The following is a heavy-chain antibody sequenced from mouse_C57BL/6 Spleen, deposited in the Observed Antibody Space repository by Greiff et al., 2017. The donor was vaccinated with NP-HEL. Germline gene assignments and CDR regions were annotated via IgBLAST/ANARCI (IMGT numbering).Heavy chain of an antibody. V-gene: IGHV1-54*01. CDR3: ASAYYSNVYAMDY. Sequence: QVQLQQSGAELVRPGTSVKVSCKASGYAFTNYLIEWVKQRPGQGLEWIGVINPGSGGTNYNEQFKGKATLTADKSSSTAYMQLSSLTSEDSAVYFCASAYYSNVYAMDYWGQGTSVTVSS. D-gene: IGHD2-5*01. J-gene: IGHJ4*01. CDR1: GYAFTNYL. CDR2: INPGSGGT.